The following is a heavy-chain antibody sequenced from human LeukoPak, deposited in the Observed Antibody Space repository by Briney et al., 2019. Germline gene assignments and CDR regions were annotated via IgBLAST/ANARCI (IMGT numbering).Heavy chain of an antibody. J-gene: IGHJ4*02. CDR3: TVRDYGSGSYGGFDY. D-gene: IGHD3-10*01. V-gene: IGHV3-30*03. Sequence: GGSLRLSCAASGFTFSSFGMHWVRQAPGKGLEWVAVISYDGSNKYYADSVKGRFTISRDSFKNTLYLQMNSLRAEDTAVYYCTVRDYGSGSYGGFDYWGQGTLVTVSS. CDR1: GFTFSSFG. CDR2: ISYDGSNK.